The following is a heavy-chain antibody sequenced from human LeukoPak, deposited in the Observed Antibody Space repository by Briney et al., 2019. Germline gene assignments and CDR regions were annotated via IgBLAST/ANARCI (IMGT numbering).Heavy chain of an antibody. D-gene: IGHD3-10*01. Sequence: GGSLRLSCAASGFTFSNYGLSWVRQAPGKGLEWVSTISGSGDSTYYADSVEGRFTISRDNSKNTLYLQMNSLRAGDTAIYYCAKDRRSNGSGSPSGYMDVWGKGTTVTVS. CDR2: ISGSGDST. J-gene: IGHJ6*03. CDR1: GFTFSNYG. V-gene: IGHV3-23*01. CDR3: AKDRRSNGSGSPSGYMDV.